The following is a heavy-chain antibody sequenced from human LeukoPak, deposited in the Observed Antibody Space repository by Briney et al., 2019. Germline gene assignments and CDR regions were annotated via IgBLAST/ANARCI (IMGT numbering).Heavy chain of an antibody. D-gene: IGHD3-3*01. V-gene: IGHV3-48*04. CDR1: GFAFGSES. CDR3: AREGVGYGYYGYMDV. CDR2: TSSSSVTI. Sequence: GGSLRLSCVASGFAFGSESMNWVRQAPGKGLEWISYTSSSSVTIYYADSVEGRFTTSKDNAENTLYLQMNSLRAEDTAVYYCAREGVGYGYYGYMDVWGKGTTVTVSS. J-gene: IGHJ6*03.